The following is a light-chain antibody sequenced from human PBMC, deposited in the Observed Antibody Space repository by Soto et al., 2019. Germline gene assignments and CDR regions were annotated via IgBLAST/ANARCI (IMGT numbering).Light chain of an antibody. J-gene: IGKJ4*02. V-gene: IGKV3-15*01. Sequence: EIVMTQSPATLSVSPGERATLSCRASQSVSSNLAWYQQKPGQAPRLLIYGASTRATGIPARFSGSGYGTEFTVTISSLKSEDFAVYYCQQYNNWPPLTFGGGTKVEIK. CDR2: GAS. CDR3: QQYNNWPPLT. CDR1: QSVSSN.